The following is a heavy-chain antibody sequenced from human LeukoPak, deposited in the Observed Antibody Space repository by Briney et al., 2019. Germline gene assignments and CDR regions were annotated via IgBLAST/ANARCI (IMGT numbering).Heavy chain of an antibody. J-gene: IGHJ6*03. D-gene: IGHD1-26*01. Sequence: NPSETLSLTCTVSGGSISSYYWSWIRQPPGKGLEWIGYIYYSGSTNYNPSLKSRVTISEDTSKNQFSLKLSSVTAADTAVYYCARGFFGELLPNYYYYMDVWGKGTTVTVSS. V-gene: IGHV4-59*01. CDR3: ARGFFGELLPNYYYYMDV. CDR1: GGSISSYY. CDR2: IYYSGST.